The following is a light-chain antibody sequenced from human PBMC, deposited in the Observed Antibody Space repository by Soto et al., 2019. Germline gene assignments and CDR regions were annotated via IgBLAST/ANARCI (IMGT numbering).Light chain of an antibody. V-gene: IGLV2-14*03. Sequence: QSALTQPASVSGSPGQSIAISCSGSTSDVGGYNYVSWYQQYPGKAPKLILYGVSDRPSGVSDRFSGSKSGNTASLIISRLQAEDEAHYYFSSYTASTTLFGGGTKVTVL. J-gene: IGLJ2*01. CDR3: SSYTASTTL. CDR1: TSDVGGYNY. CDR2: GVS.